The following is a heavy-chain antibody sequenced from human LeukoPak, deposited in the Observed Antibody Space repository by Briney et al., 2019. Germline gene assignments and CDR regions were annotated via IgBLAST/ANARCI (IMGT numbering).Heavy chain of an antibody. CDR1: GGSISSYY. J-gene: IGHJ4*02. Sequence: SETLSLTCTVSGGSISSYYWSWLRQPPGKGLEWIGYNNYNGITNYNPSLKSRVTISVDTSKNQLSLKLTSVTAADTAIYYCARQGNRNLDYWGQGTLVTVSS. V-gene: IGHV4-59*08. CDR3: ARQGNRNLDY. D-gene: IGHD1-14*01. CDR2: NNYNGIT.